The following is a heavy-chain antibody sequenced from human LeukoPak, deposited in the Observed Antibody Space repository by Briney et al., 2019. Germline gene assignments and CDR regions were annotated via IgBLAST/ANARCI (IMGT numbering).Heavy chain of an antibody. J-gene: IGHJ6*03. V-gene: IGHV4-61*02. CDR3: ARSSGENWNYYYYMDV. CDR2: IYTSGST. CDR1: GGTIFSGDYY. Sequence: SETLSLTCTVSGGTIFSGDYYWNWVRQAPGKGLEWIGRIYTSGSTNYNPSLKSRVTISVDTSKNQFSLKLSSVTAADTAVYYCARSSGENWNYYYYMDVWGKGTTVTVSS. D-gene: IGHD2-21*01.